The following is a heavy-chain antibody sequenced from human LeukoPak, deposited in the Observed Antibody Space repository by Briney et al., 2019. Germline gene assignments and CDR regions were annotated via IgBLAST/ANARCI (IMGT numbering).Heavy chain of an antibody. J-gene: IGHJ4*02. Sequence: EASVKVSCKASGGTFSSYAINWVRQAPGQGLEWMGGIIPIFGTANYAQKFQGRVTITADESTSTAYMELSSLRSEDTAVYYCARVLARVYWGQGTLVTVSS. CDR3: ARVLARVY. CDR2: IIPIFGTA. V-gene: IGHV1-69*13. CDR1: GGTFSSYA. D-gene: IGHD3-3*02.